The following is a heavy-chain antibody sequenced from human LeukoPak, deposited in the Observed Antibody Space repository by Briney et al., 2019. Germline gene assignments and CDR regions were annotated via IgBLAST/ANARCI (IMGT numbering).Heavy chain of an antibody. V-gene: IGHV3-74*01. J-gene: IGHJ4*02. Sequence: GGSLRLSCAASGFTFSSYWMHWVRQAPGKGLVWVTSYADSVKGRFTISRDNAKNTLYLQMDSLRVEDTAVYYCAKLAKYFYGSETYYFFEHWGQGTPVTASS. CDR3: AKLAKYFYGSETYYFFEH. CDR1: GFTFSSYW. D-gene: IGHD3-10*01.